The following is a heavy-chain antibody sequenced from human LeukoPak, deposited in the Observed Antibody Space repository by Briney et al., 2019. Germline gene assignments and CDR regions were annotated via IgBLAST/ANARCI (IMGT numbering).Heavy chain of an antibody. Sequence: QPGGSLRLSCATSGSPFTDSPMNWVRQAPGKGLEWVSNIRTSTEGTNYAIYADSVKGRVTFSRDDAKNTLYLHMHSLRDDDTAVYYCARDQRYAFDYWGRGILVTVSS. CDR2: IRTSTEGT. CDR1: GSPFTDSP. CDR3: ARDQRYAFDY. D-gene: IGHD3-9*01. J-gene: IGHJ4*02. V-gene: IGHV3-48*02.